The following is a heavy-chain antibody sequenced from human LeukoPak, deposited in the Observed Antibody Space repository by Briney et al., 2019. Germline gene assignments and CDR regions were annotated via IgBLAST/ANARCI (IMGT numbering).Heavy chain of an antibody. CDR3: AAYYYGSGSYYGWFDP. Sequence: SETLSLTCTVSGGSISSGSYYWSWIRQPAGKGLEWIGRIYTSGSTNYNPSLKSRVTISVDTSKNQFSLKLSSVTAADTAVYYCAAYYYGSGSYYGWFDPWGQGTLVTVSS. D-gene: IGHD3-10*01. J-gene: IGHJ5*02. CDR1: GGSISSGSYY. CDR2: IYTSGST. V-gene: IGHV4-61*02.